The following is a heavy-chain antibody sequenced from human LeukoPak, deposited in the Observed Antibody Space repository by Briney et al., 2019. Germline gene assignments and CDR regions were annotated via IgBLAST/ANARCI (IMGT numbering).Heavy chain of an antibody. D-gene: IGHD7-27*01. CDR3: VRTPPNWGADF. CDR1: GYTFTSYD. V-gene: IGHV1-8*01. CDR2: MSPNSGNT. J-gene: IGHJ4*02. Sequence: ASVTVSCTASGYTFTSYDINWVRQATGQGLEWMGWMSPNSGNTGYAQKFQGRVTITRDTSTGTAYLELSSLRSEDSAVYYCVRTPPNWGADFWGQGTLVTVSS.